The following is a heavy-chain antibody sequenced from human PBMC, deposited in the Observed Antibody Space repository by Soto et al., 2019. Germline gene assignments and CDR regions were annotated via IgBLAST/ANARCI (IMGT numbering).Heavy chain of an antibody. Sequence: GGSLRLSCAASGFTVSSNYMSWVRQAPGKGLERVSVIYSGGSTYYADSVKGRFTIPRDNSKNTLYLQMNSLRAEDTAVYYCARSYCSGGSCYSSPYYFDYWGQGTLVSVS. CDR2: IYSGGST. CDR3: ARSYCSGGSCYSSPYYFDY. V-gene: IGHV3-53*01. J-gene: IGHJ4*02. D-gene: IGHD2-15*01. CDR1: GFTVSSNY.